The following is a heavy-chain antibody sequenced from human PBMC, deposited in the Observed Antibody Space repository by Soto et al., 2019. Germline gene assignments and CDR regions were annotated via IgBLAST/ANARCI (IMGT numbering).Heavy chain of an antibody. J-gene: IGHJ4*02. CDR1: GGSISGYY. CDR2: IHYSGSS. D-gene: IGHD1-7*01. Sequence: QVQLQESGPGLVKPSETLSLTCTVSGGSISGYYWTWVRQPPSKGLEWMGYIHYSGSSDYNPSLKSRVTVSVDTSKKQVSLKLTSVTAADTAVYYCTRGLLELPYWCQGTLVTVSS. V-gene: IGHV4-59*01. CDR3: TRGLLELPY.